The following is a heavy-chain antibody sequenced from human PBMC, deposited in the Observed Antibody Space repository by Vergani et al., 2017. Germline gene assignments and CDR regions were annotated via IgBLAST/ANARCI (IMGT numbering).Heavy chain of an antibody. Sequence: QVHLQESGPGLVKPSETLSLTCTVSGGSISSYYWSWIRQPPGKGLEWIGYIYYSGSTNYNPSLKSRVTISVDTSKNQFSLKLSSVTAADTAVYYCARRGSGWGLLFDPWGQGTLVTVSS. J-gene: IGHJ5*02. CDR2: IYYSGST. CDR3: ARRGSGWGLLFDP. D-gene: IGHD6-19*01. V-gene: IGHV4-59*01. CDR1: GGSISSYY.